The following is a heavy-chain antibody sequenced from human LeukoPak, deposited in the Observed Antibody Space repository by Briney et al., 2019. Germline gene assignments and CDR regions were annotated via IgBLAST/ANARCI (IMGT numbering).Heavy chain of an antibody. CDR3: ARDQNYYDSSGYDY. D-gene: IGHD3-22*01. CDR1: GFTFSNYW. CDR2: IKQDGTEK. V-gene: IGHV3-7*01. J-gene: IGHJ4*02. Sequence: GGSLRLSCAASGFTFSNYWMSWVRQAPGKGLEWVAHIKQDGTEKYYVDSVKGRFTISRDNAKNSLFLQMDSLRAEDTAVYYCARDQNYYDSSGYDYWGQGTLVTVSS.